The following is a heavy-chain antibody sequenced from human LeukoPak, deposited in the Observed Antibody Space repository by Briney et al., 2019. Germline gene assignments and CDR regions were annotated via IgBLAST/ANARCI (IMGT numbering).Heavy chain of an antibody. J-gene: IGHJ4*02. D-gene: IGHD6-13*01. Sequence: PGRSLRLSCAASGFTFSSYAMHWVRQAPGKGLEWVAVISYDGSNKYYADSVEGRFTISRDNSKNTLYLQMNSLRAEDTAVYYCARGSSGSWGQGTLVTVSS. CDR1: GFTFSSYA. V-gene: IGHV3-30*01. CDR2: ISYDGSNK. CDR3: ARGSSGS.